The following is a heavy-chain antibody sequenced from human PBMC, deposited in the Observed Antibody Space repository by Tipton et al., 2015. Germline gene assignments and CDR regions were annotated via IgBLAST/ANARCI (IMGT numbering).Heavy chain of an antibody. J-gene: IGHJ5*02. V-gene: IGHV4-61*01. D-gene: IGHD2-15*01. CDR3: ARFQGVDIVAVVAATGWFDP. Sequence: TLSLTCTVSGGSVSSGSYYWSWIRQPPGKGLEWIGYVYYSGSIKYSPSLKSRVTIAVDTSKNQLSLKLSTVTAADTAVYYCARFQGVDIVAVVAATGWFDPWGQGTLVTVSS. CDR1: GGSVSSGSYY. CDR2: VYYSGSI.